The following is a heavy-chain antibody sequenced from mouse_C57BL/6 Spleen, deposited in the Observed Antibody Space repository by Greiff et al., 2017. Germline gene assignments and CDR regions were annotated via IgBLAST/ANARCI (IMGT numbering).Heavy chain of an antibody. J-gene: IGHJ3*01. CDR3: ARSDGNYEAWFAD. V-gene: IGHV1-7*01. D-gene: IGHD2-1*01. CDR1: GYTFTSYR. CDR2: INPSSGYI. Sequence: VQLQQSGAELAKPGASVKLSCKASGYTFTSYRMHWVKQRSGQGLEWIGYINPSSGYIKYNQKFKDKATLTADKSSSTAYMKLSSLAYEDSAVYYCARSDGNYEAWFADWGQGTLVTVSA.